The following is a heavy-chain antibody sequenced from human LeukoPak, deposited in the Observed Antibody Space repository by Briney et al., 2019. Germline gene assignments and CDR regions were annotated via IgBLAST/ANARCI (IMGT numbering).Heavy chain of an antibody. Sequence: GASVKVSCKASGYTFTCYYMHWVRQAPGRGLEWMGWINPNSGGTNYAQKFQGRVTMTRDTSISTAYMELSRLRSDDTAVYYCARSCAGFGELVAYWGQGTLVTVSS. V-gene: IGHV1-2*02. CDR1: GYTFTCYY. CDR2: INPNSGGT. J-gene: IGHJ4*02. CDR3: ARSCAGFGELVAY. D-gene: IGHD3-10*01.